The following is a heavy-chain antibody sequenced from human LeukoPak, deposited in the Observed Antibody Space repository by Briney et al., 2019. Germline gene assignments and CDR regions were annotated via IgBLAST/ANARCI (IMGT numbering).Heavy chain of an antibody. J-gene: IGHJ4*02. D-gene: IGHD3-22*01. CDR1: GFTFSDYY. Sequence: GGSLRLSCATSGFTFSDYYMSWIRQAPGKGLEWVSYISSSGSTIYYADSVKGRFTISRDNAKNSLYLQMNSLRAEDTAVYYCARDFYYYDSSGPGYWGQGTLVTVSS. CDR3: ARDFYYYDSSGPGY. CDR2: ISSSGSTI. V-gene: IGHV3-11*01.